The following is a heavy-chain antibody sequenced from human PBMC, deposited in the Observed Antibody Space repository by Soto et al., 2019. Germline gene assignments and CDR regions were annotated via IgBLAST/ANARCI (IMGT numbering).Heavy chain of an antibody. CDR2: ISYDGSNK. Sequence: GGSLRLSCAASGFTFSSYSMNWVRQAPGKGLEWVAVISYDGSNKYYADSVKGRFTISRDNSKNTLYLQMNSLRAEDTAVYYCAKENGYSSSWFEFDYWGQGTLVTVSS. CDR1: GFTFSSYS. D-gene: IGHD6-13*01. J-gene: IGHJ4*02. V-gene: IGHV3-30*18. CDR3: AKENGYSSSWFEFDY.